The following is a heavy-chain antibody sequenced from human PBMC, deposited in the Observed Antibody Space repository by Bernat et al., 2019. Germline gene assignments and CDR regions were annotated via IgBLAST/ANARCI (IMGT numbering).Heavy chain of an antibody. CDR1: GDSINYYY. D-gene: IGHD1-1*01. V-gene: IGHV4-4*07. Sequence: VQLQESGPGLLKPSETLSLTCTVSGDSINYYYWSWIRQPAGKGLEWIGRIYASGSTNYNPSLKSRVTMSIDTSNNQFSLNIWSVTAADTAVYYCARLYSQNWSEYYFDYWGQGILVTVSP. CDR2: IYASGST. CDR3: ARLYSQNWSEYYFDY. J-gene: IGHJ4*02.